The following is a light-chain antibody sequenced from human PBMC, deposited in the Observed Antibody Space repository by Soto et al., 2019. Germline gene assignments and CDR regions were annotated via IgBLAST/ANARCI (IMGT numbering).Light chain of an antibody. CDR1: QSVSSN. J-gene: IGKJ5*01. Sequence: IVMTQSPAALSVSPGARATLSCRASQSVSSNLAWYQQKPGQAPRLLIYDASKRATGIPARFSGSGSGTNFTLTISSLEPEDFAVYYCQQRRSWQVTFGQGTRLEIK. CDR2: DAS. V-gene: IGKV3D-11*02. CDR3: QQRRSWQVT.